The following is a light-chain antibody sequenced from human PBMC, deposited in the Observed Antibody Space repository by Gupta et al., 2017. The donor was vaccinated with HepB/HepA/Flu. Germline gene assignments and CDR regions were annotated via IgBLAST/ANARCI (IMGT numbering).Light chain of an antibody. Sequence: IVMTQSPLSLPVTSGEPSSISCRSSKSLLPSDGYIHLDWYQQKPGQSPRLLIYSACKRASGVPDRFSGSGAGTDFTLNISRGEAEDVGVYYCKQKQQIPWTFGQGTKVEIK. J-gene: IGKJ1*01. CDR2: SAC. V-gene: IGKV2-28*01. CDR1: KSLLPSDGYIH. CDR3: KQKQQIPWT.